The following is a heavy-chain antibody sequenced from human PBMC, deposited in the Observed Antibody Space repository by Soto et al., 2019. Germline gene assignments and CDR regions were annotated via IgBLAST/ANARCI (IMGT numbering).Heavy chain of an antibody. CDR2: IYYSGST. J-gene: IGHJ4*02. V-gene: IGHV4-30-4*01. D-gene: IGHD5-12*01. CDR3: ARHSSEYSGYEHFDY. CDR1: GGSISSGDYY. Sequence: PSETLSLTCTVSGGSISSGDYYWSWIRQPPGKGLEWIGYIYYSGSTYYNPSLKSRVTISVDTSKNQFSLKLSSVTAADTAVYYCARHSSEYSGYEHFDYWGQGTLVTVSS.